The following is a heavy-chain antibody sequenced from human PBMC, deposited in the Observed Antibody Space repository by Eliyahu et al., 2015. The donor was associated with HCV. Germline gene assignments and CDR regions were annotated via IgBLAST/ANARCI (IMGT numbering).Heavy chain of an antibody. J-gene: IGHJ6*02. CDR3: AKDNYGGVQWLDYYYYYGMDV. V-gene: IGHV3-30*02. CDR2: IRDDGSNK. Sequence: QVQLVXSGGGVVQPGGSLXLSXAGSGFTFXXXGXPWVRQAPGKGLEWVAFIRDDGSNKHYADSVKGRFTISRDNSKNTLFLQMSSLRAEDTAVYYCAKDNYGGVQWLDYYYYYGMDVWGQGTTVTVSS. D-gene: IGHD5-12*01. CDR1: GFTFXXXG.